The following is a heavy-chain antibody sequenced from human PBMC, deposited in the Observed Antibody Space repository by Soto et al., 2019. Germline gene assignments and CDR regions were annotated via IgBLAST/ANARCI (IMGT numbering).Heavy chain of an antibody. V-gene: IGHV3-33*08. Sequence: PGGSLRLSCAASGFTFSSYSMNWVRQAPGKGLEWFSFICFDGSIQQYADSVKGRFTISRDNSKNTLSLQMNSLRAEDTVMYYCATDKSSSPFDYWGPGTQVTVSS. D-gene: IGHD2-2*01. J-gene: IGHJ4*02. CDR2: ICFDGSIQ. CDR1: GFTFSSYS. CDR3: ATDKSSSPFDY.